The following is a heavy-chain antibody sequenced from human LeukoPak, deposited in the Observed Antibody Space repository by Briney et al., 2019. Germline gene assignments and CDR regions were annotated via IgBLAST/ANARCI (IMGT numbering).Heavy chain of an antibody. V-gene: IGHV3-66*04. CDR1: GFTASNEN. CDR3: ARHRELGL. D-gene: IGHD1-26*01. CDR2: IHIGGGT. Sequence: GGSLRLSCAASGFTASNENINWVRQAPGKGLEWVSIIHIGGGTNYADFVKGRFTISRDNSKNMVYLQMNSLTVEDTAVYYCARHRELGLWGQGTLVSVSS. J-gene: IGHJ4*02.